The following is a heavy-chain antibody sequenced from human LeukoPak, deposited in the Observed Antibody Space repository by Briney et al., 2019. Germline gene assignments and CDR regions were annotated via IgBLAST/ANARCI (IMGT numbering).Heavy chain of an antibody. J-gene: IGHJ3*02. CDR3: ARDEAASHTNALDI. CDR2: NNPNDGGT. CDR1: GYTFTDYY. D-gene: IGHD2-15*01. V-gene: IGHV1-2*02. Sequence: ASVKVSCKASGYTFTDYYIHWVRQAPGQGLEWMAGNNPNDGGTHYAQNFQGRLTMTRDTSINTAYMEISSLRSDDTAVYYCARDEAASHTNALDIWGQGTMVTVSS.